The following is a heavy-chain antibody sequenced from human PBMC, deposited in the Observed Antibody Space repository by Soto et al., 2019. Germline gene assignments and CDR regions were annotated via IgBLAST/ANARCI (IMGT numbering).Heavy chain of an antibody. V-gene: IGHV4-31*03. D-gene: IGHD3-9*01. Sequence: PSETLSLTCTVSGGSISSGGYYWSWIRQHPGKGLEWIGYIYYSGSTYYNPSLKSRVTISVDTSKNQFSLKLSSVTAADTAVYYCARDYRGYDILTGYYDYYGMDVWGQGTTVT. J-gene: IGHJ6*02. CDR1: GGSISSGGYY. CDR2: IYYSGST. CDR3: ARDYRGYDILTGYYDYYGMDV.